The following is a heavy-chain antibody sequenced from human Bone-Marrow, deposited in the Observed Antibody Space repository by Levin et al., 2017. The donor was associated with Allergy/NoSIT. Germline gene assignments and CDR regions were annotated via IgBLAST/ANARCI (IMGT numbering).Heavy chain of an antibody. V-gene: IGHV1-69*01. CDR3: ARALPRDPDTAVVRALDY. Sequence: KISCKVSGGTISVYAITWVRQAPGQGPEWMGVVIPLFGTVNYAQKFQGRVTITADESTSTGYMELSSLTSRDNAVYYRARALPRDPDTAVVRALDYWGQGTRVTVSS. CDR1: GGTISVYA. J-gene: IGHJ4*02. CDR2: VIPLFGTV. D-gene: IGHD5-18*01.